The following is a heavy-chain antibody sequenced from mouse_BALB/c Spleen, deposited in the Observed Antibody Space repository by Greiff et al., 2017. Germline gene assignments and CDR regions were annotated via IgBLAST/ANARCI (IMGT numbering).Heavy chain of an antibody. D-gene: IGHD2-3*01. CDR3: ARDEGYSYYFDY. Sequence: EVKLQESGGGLVQPGGSLRLSCATSGFTFTDYYMSWVRQPPGKALEWLGFIRNKANGYTTEYSASVKGRFTISRDNSQSILYLQMNTLRAEDSATYYCARDEGYSYYFDYWGQGTTLTVSS. V-gene: IGHV7-3*02. J-gene: IGHJ2*01. CDR2: IRNKANGYTT. CDR1: GFTFTDYY.